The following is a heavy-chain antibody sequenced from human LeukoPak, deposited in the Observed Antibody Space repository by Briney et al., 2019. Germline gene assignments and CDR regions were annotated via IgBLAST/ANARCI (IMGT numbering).Heavy chain of an antibody. Sequence: PSETLSLTCTVSGGSISSSSYYWGWIRQPPGKGLEWIGSIYYSGSTYYNPSLKSRVTISVDTSKNQFSLKLSSVTAADTAVYYCARLPGGFGELSGSRPSHLNWFDPWGQGTLVTVSS. CDR1: GGSISSSSYY. CDR2: IYYSGST. CDR3: ARLPGGFGELSGSRPSHLNWFDP. V-gene: IGHV4-39*01. D-gene: IGHD3-10*01. J-gene: IGHJ5*02.